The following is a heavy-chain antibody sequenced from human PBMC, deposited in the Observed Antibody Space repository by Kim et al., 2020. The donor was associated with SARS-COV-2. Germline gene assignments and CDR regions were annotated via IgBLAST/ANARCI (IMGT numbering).Heavy chain of an antibody. V-gene: IGHV6-1*01. D-gene: IGHD6-13*01. CDR3: ARALEQQRHFDY. J-gene: IGHJ4*02. Sequence: DYAVSVKSRITINPDTSKNQFSLQLSSVTPEDTAVYYCARALEQQRHFDYWGQGTLVTVSS.